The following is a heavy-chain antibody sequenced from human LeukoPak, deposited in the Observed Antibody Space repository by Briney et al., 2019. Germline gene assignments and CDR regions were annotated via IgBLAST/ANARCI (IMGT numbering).Heavy chain of an antibody. CDR1: GYTFTSYA. CDR2: INAGSGNA. D-gene: IGHD6-19*01. Sequence: ASVKVSCKASGYTFTSYAMHWVRQAPGQRLEWMGWINAGSGNAKYSQKFQGRVTITRDTSASTAYMELSSLRSEDTAVYYCARIAVAGTRAFDYWGQGTLVTVSS. V-gene: IGHV1-3*01. CDR3: ARIAVAGTRAFDY. J-gene: IGHJ4*02.